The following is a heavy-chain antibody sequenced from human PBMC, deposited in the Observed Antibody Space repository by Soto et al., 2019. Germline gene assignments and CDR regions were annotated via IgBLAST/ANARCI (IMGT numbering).Heavy chain of an antibody. CDR1: GFTFSDYY. D-gene: IGHD6-19*01. Sequence: GSLRLSYAASGFTFSDYYMSWIRQAPGKGLEWVSYISSSSSYTNYADSVKGRFTISRDNAKNSLYLQMNSLRAEDTAVCYCARKDSSGWTEYPYYFDYGGQGTLVTVSS. CDR3: ARKDSSGWTEYPYYFDY. V-gene: IGHV3-11*06. J-gene: IGHJ4*02. CDR2: ISSSSSYT.